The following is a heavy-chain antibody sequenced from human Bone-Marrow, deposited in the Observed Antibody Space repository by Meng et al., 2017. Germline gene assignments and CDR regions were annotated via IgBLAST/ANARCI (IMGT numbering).Heavy chain of an antibody. Sequence: ASVKVSCKASGYTFTSYAMNWVRQAPGQGLEWMGWINTNTGNPTYAQGFTGRFVFSLDTSVSTAYLQISSLKAEDTAVYYCARELSSEDILLYYYYYGMDVWGQGTTVTGAS. V-gene: IGHV7-4-1*02. J-gene: IGHJ6*02. CDR3: ARELSSEDILLYYYYYGMDV. D-gene: IGHD1-14*01. CDR2: INTNTGNP. CDR1: GYTFTSYA.